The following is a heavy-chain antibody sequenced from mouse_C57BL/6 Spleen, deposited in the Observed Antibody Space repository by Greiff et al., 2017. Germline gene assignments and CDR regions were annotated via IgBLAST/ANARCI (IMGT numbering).Heavy chain of an antibody. Sequence: VQLQQPGAELVKPGASVKLSCKASGYTFTSYWMQWVKQRPGQGLEWIGEIDPSDSNTNYNQKFKGKATLTVDTSSSTAYMQLSSLTSEDSAVYYCARGNYYAMDYWGQGTSVTVSS. V-gene: IGHV1-50*01. CDR1: GYTFTSYW. CDR3: ARGNYYAMDY. J-gene: IGHJ4*01. CDR2: IDPSDSNT.